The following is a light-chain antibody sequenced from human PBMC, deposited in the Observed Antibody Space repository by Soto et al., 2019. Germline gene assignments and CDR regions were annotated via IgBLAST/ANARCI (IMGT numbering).Light chain of an antibody. J-gene: IGLJ1*01. CDR1: SSDVGGYKH. CDR2: DVS. Sequence: QSALTQPASVSGSPGQSISISCTGTSSDVGGYKHVSWYQQHPDKAPKLIIYDVSSRPSGVSYRFSGSKSGNTASLTISGLQAEDEAEYYCSSYTSISLYVFGTGTKLTVL. CDR3: SSYTSISLYV. V-gene: IGLV2-14*01.